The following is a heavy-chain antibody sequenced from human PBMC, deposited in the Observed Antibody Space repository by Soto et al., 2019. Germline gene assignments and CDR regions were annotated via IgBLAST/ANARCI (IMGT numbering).Heavy chain of an antibody. CDR2: IYYSGST. Sequence: SATLSLTCPFSGGSISSGGYYWRWIRQHPGKGLEWIGYIYYSGSTYYNPSLKSRVTISVDTSKNQFSLKLSSVTAADTAVYYCARDRYELGYYYYGMDVWGQGTTVTISS. D-gene: IGHD1-7*01. J-gene: IGHJ6*02. CDR1: GGSISSGGYY. CDR3: ARDRYELGYYYYGMDV. V-gene: IGHV4-31*03.